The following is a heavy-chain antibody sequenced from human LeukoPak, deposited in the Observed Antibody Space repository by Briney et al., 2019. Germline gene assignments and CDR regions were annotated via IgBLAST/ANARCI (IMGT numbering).Heavy chain of an antibody. Sequence: GGSLRLSCSASGFTFSYYGMHWVRQAPGKGLEWVAVISYDGSNKYYADSVKGRLIISRDNSKNTVYLQMNSLRPEDTAVYYCARGSAPDNSDYNVDSDDYWGQGTPVTVSS. CDR3: ARGSAPDNSDYNVDSDDY. J-gene: IGHJ4*02. CDR2: ISYDGSNK. V-gene: IGHV3-30*03. CDR1: GFTFSYYG. D-gene: IGHD3-22*01.